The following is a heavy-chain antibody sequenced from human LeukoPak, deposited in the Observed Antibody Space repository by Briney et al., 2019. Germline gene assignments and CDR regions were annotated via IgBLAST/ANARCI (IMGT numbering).Heavy chain of an antibody. V-gene: IGHV3-13*01. D-gene: IGHD1-1*01. J-gene: IGHJ3*02. CDR2: IGTAGDT. CDR1: GFTSSSYD. CDR3: ARGTGTTYDDAFDI. Sequence: QAGGSLRLSCAASGFTSSSYDMHWVRQATGKGLEWVSAIGTAGDTYYPGSVKGRFTISRENAKNSLYLQMNSLRAGDTAVYYCARGTGTTYDDAFDIWGQGTMVTVSS.